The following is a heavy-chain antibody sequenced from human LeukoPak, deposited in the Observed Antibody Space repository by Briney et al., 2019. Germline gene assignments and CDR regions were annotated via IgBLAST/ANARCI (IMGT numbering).Heavy chain of an antibody. CDR1: GFTFSSYE. V-gene: IGHV3-48*03. Sequence: GGSLRLSCAASGFTFSSYEMNWVRQAPGKGLEWVSYISSSGSTIYYADSVKGRFTISRDNAKNSLYLQMNSLRAEDTAVYYCAQTHYYYYYMDVWGKGTTVTISS. CDR3: AQTHYYYYYMDV. CDR2: ISSSGSTI. J-gene: IGHJ6*03.